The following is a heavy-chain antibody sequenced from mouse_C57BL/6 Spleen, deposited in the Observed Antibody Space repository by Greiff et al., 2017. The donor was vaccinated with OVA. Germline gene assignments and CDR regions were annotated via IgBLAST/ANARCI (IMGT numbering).Heavy chain of an antibody. CDR1: GYTFTDYN. Sequence: VQLQQSGPELVKPGASVKIPCKASGYTFTDYNMDWVKQSHGKSLEWIGDINPNNGGTIYNQKFKGKATLTVDKSSSTAYMELRSLTSEDTAVYYCAREDYDEGFAYWGQGTLVTVSA. D-gene: IGHD2-4*01. CDR2: INPNNGGT. V-gene: IGHV1-18*01. J-gene: IGHJ3*01. CDR3: AREDYDEGFAY.